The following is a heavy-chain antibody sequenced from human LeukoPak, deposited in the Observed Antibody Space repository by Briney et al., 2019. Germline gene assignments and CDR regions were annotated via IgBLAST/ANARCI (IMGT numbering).Heavy chain of an antibody. V-gene: IGHV2-5*01. J-gene: IGHJ4*02. Sequence: SGPTLVNPTPTLWLTYPFYRVSLSASGVGVGWIRQPPGKALEWLALIYWHGDQRYSPSLRTRLTIAKDTSKSQVVLTLTNVALWPPPTYYGVHQHILAAADTWGQGILVTVSS. CDR3: VHQHILAAADT. D-gene: IGHD6-13*01. CDR1: RVSLSASGVG. CDR2: IYWHGDQ.